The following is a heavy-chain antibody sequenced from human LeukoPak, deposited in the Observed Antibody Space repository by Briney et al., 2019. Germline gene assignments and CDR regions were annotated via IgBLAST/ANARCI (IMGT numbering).Heavy chain of an antibody. V-gene: IGHV4-39*01. CDR3: ARRGGSGRAFDY. D-gene: IGHD1-26*01. Sequence: SSETLSLTCSVSGASISGGTYYWGWIRQPPGKGLEWIGSIYYTGSTYDNPSPKSPVTISVDTSKNQFSLKLSSVTAADTAVYYCARRGGSGRAFDYWGQGTLVTVSS. J-gene: IGHJ4*02. CDR1: GASISGGTYY. CDR2: IYYTGST.